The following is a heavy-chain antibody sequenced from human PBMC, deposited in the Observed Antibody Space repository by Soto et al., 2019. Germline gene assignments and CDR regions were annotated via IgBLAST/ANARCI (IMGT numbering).Heavy chain of an antibody. CDR2: IYYSGST. Sequence: QVQLQESGPGLVKPSETLSLTCTVSGGSISSYYWSWIRQPPGKGLEWIGYIYYSGSTNYNPSLQSQVTISVDTSKTQFSLKLSSVTAADTAVYYCARDQVPAALLGWFGPWGQGTLVTVSS. CDR1: GGSISSYY. V-gene: IGHV4-59*01. CDR3: ARDQVPAALLGWFGP. D-gene: IGHD2-2*01. J-gene: IGHJ5*02.